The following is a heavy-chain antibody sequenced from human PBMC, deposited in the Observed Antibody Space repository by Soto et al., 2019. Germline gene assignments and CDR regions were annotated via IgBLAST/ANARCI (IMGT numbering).Heavy chain of an antibody. Sequence: SVKVSCKASGGTFSSDAFSWVRHAPGRGLEWMGGIIPTSGTANYAQKFQGRATITADESTSTAYMELSSLTSEDTAVYFCARGQGYCSRGIPYYYYYGMDVWPDGPTVTV. CDR3: ARGQGYCSRGIPYYYYYGMDV. V-gene: IGHV1-69*13. D-gene: IGHD2-15*01. J-gene: IGHJ6*02. CDR1: GGTFSSDA. CDR2: IIPTSGTA.